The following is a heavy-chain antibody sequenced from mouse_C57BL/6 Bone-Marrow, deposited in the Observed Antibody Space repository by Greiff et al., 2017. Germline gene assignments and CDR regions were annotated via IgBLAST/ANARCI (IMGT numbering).Heavy chain of an antibody. CDR1: GYTFTSYW. V-gene: IGHV1-55*01. J-gene: IGHJ4*01. D-gene: IGHD1-2*01. CDR3: ARGGYYGRGAMDY. Sequence: QVQLQQPGAELVKPGASVKMSCKASGYTFTSYWITWVKQRPGQGLEWIGDIYPGSGSTNYNEKFKSKATLTVATSSSTAYMQLSSLTSEDSAVYYCARGGYYGRGAMDYWGQGTSVTVSS. CDR2: IYPGSGST.